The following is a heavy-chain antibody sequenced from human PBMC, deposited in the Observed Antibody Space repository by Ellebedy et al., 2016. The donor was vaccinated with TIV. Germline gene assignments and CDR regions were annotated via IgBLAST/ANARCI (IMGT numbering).Heavy chain of an antibody. CDR3: AKDHLYSGYDAYFFDY. CDR1: GFTFSRFG. D-gene: IGHD5-12*01. CDR2: ISYDGSRT. J-gene: IGHJ4*02. Sequence: GESLKISCAASGFTFSRFGMHWVRQAPGKGLEWVAVISYDGSRTKSADSAKGRFTISRDNSKNTLYLQMDSLRPEDTAVYFCAKDHLYSGYDAYFFDYWGRGTLVTVSS. V-gene: IGHV3-30*18.